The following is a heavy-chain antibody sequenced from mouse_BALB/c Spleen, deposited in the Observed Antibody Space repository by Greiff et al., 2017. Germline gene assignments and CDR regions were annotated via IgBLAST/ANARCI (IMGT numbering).Heavy chain of an antibody. CDR2: ILPGSGST. CDR1: GYTFSSYW. D-gene: IGHD1-1*01. CDR3: ARWATTVAMDY. V-gene: IGHV1-9*01. J-gene: IGHJ4*01. Sequence: VQLKESGAELMKPGASVKISCKATGYTFSSYWIEWVKQRPGHGLEWIGEILPGSGSTNYNEKFKGKATFTADTSSNTAYMQLSSLTSEDSAVYYCARWATTVAMDYWGQGTSVTVSS.